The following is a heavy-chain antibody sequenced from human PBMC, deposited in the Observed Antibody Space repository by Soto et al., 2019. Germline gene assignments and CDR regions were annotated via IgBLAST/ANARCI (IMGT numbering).Heavy chain of an antibody. CDR2: ISNSGST. CDR1: RGSIISGVSY. J-gene: IGHJ4*02. CDR3: ARDVWLTGDILDS. V-gene: IGHV4-30-4*08. D-gene: IGHD3-9*01. Sequence: SATLSLTCTVSRGSIISGVSYWSLIRQRPGKGLEWIGYISNSGSTYYNPSLKSRLTISLDTSKNQFSLKLSSVTAADTAMYYCARDVWLTGDILDSWGQGSLVTVS.